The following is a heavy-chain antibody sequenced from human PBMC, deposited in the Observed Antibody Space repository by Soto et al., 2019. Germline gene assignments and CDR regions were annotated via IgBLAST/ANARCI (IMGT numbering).Heavy chain of an antibody. CDR1: GGSISSYY. V-gene: IGHV4-59*01. D-gene: IGHD3-22*01. J-gene: IGHJ4*02. CDR2: IYYSGST. Sequence: SETLSRTCPVSGGSISSYYWSWIRQPPGKGLEWIGYIYYSGSTNYNPSLKSRVTISVDTSKNQFSLKLSSVTAADTAVYYCARALGYYYDSSGYVLDYWGQGTLVTVSS. CDR3: ARALGYYYDSSGYVLDY.